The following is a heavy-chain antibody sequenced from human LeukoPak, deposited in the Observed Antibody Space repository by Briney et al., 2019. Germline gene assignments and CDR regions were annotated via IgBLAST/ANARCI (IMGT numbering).Heavy chain of an antibody. CDR2: INSDGSST. CDR3: ARDLGYCSSTSCYRPFDY. J-gene: IGHJ4*02. Sequence: GGSLRLSCAASGFTFSTYWMHWVRQAPGKGLVWVSRINSDGSSTTYADSVKGRFTISRDNAKNTLYLQMNSLRAEDTAVYHCARDLGYCSSTSCYRPFDYWGQGILVTVSS. CDR1: GFTFSTYW. V-gene: IGHV3-74*03. D-gene: IGHD2-2*01.